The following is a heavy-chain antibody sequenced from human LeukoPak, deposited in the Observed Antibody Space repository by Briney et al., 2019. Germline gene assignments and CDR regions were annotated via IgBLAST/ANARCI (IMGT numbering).Heavy chain of an antibody. V-gene: IGHV1-3*01. CDR1: GYTFTSYA. Sequence: GASVTVSCKASGYTFTSYAMHWVRQAPGQRLEWMGWINAGNGNTKYSQKFQGRVTITRDTSTRTVYMEVSSLRSEDTAVYYRARQGAYSSAIGLGYWGQGTLVTVSS. CDR2: INAGNGNT. CDR3: ARQGAYSSAIGLGY. J-gene: IGHJ4*02. D-gene: IGHD6-19*01.